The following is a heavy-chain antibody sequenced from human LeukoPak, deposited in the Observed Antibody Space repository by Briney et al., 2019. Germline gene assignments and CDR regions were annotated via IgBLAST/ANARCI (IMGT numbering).Heavy chain of an antibody. CDR2: ISYDGSNK. Sequence: GGSLRLSCAASGFTFSHYSMNWVRQAPGKGLEWVAVISYDGSNKYYADSVKGRFTISRDNSKNTLYLQMNSLRAEDTAVYYCAQGGYSYGYADYWGQGTLVTVSS. J-gene: IGHJ4*02. D-gene: IGHD5-18*01. V-gene: IGHV3-30*18. CDR1: GFTFSHYS. CDR3: AQGGYSYGYADY.